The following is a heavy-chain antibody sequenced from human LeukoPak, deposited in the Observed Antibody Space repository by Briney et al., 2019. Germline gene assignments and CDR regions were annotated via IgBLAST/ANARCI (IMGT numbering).Heavy chain of an antibody. V-gene: IGHV3-53*01. J-gene: IGHJ3*02. CDR2: IYSGGNT. CDR3: ARSTPVPGVATFDI. D-gene: IGHD5-12*01. Sequence: GGSLRLSCVASGFSVSSNYMNWVRQAPGKGLEWVSGIYSGGNTNFADSVRGRFTISRDDSKNTLFLHMNSLRAEDTAVYYCARSTPVPGVATFDIWGQGTMVTVSS. CDR1: GFSVSSNY.